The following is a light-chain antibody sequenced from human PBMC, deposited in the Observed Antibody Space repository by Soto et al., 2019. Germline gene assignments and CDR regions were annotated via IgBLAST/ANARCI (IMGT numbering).Light chain of an antibody. CDR2: EVS. CDR3: NSYTSKSTGV. J-gene: IGLJ1*01. Sequence: QSALTQPASVSGSPGQSITISCTGTSSDVGGYNYVSWYQQHPGKAPKLIIYEVSNRPSGVSNRFSGSKSGIPASLTISGLQAEDEDDYYCNSYTSKSTGVFGTGTKVTVL. V-gene: IGLV2-14*01. CDR1: SSDVGGYNY.